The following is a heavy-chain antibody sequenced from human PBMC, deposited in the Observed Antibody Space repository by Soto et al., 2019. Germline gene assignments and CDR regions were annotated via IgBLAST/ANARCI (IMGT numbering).Heavy chain of an antibody. CDR2: IYDSGST. Sequence: QVQLQESGPGLVKPSQTLSLTCTVSGGPITNYWGCIRQHPGKGLEWIGYIYDSGSTYYNPSLKSRVTMSLDTSKNQLSLKLTSVTAADTAVYYCARVNLDYVTCMDVWGQGTTVTVSS. CDR1: GGPITNY. D-gene: IGHD4-17*01. J-gene: IGHJ6*02. V-gene: IGHV4-31*03. CDR3: ARVNLDYVTCMDV.